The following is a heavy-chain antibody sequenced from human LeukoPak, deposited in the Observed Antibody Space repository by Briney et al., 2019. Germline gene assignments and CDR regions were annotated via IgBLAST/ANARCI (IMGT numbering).Heavy chain of an antibody. CDR2: MNPNSGNT. V-gene: IGHV1-8*01. CDR1: GYTFTSYD. CDR3: ARTPNYYGSGSYYQNFDY. J-gene: IGHJ4*02. Sequence: ASVKVSCKASGYTFTSYDINWVRQATGQGLEWMGWMNPNSGNTGYAQKFQGRVTMTRNTSISTAYMELSSLRSEDTAVYYCARTPNYYGSGSYYQNFDYWGQGTLVTVSS. D-gene: IGHD3-10*01.